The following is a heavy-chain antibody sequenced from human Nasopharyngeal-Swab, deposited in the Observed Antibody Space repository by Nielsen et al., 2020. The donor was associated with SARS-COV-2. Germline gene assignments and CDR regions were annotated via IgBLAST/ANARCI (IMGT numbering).Heavy chain of an antibody. CDR1: GFTFSSYW. J-gene: IGHJ4*02. V-gene: IGHV3-74*01. Sequence: GESLKISCAASGFTFSSYWMSWVRQAPGKGLEWVSQIDVDGRRTTYADSVKGRFTISRDNAKNTLYLQMNSLRAEDTAVYYCVRGGLGTGLENWGQGTLVTVSS. D-gene: IGHD1-14*01. CDR2: IDVDGRRT. CDR3: VRGGLGTGLEN.